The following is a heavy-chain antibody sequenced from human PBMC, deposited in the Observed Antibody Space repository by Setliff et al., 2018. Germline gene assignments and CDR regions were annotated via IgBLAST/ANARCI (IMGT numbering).Heavy chain of an antibody. Sequence: ASVKVSCKASGYTFTTHGISWVRQAPGQGLEWMGWISTDDGDTKYSQEFPGRVTISSDTAASTAYMELSSLRSEDMAVYFCARGPTYNYGIWDYWGQGTLVTVSS. CDR1: GYTFTTHG. CDR3: ARGPTYNYGIWDY. D-gene: IGHD5-18*01. CDR2: ISTDDGDT. V-gene: IGHV1-18*03. J-gene: IGHJ4*02.